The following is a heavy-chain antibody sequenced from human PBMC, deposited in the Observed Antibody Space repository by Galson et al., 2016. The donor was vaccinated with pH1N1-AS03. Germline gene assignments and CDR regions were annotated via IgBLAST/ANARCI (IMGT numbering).Heavy chain of an antibody. CDR2: IYYSGSA. CDR3: ARDYRWAFDY. J-gene: IGHJ4*02. CDR1: GGSFSGYY. V-gene: IGHV4-39*02. Sequence: ETLSLTCALSGGSFSGYYWGWIRQPPGKGLEWIGSIYYSGSAYYNPSLKSRVTISIDTSKNQFSLRLSSVTAADTAVYYCARDYRWAFDYWGQGTLVTVSS. D-gene: IGHD4-23*01.